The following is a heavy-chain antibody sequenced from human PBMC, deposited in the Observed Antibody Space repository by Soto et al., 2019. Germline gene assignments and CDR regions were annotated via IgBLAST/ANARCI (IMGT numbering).Heavy chain of an antibody. D-gene: IGHD6-13*01. CDR2: IYYSGNT. CDR3: ARGIGQQLPPLD. Sequence: QVQLQESGPGLVKPSETLSLTCTVSGVSISSYYWSWIRQPPGKGLEWIGYIYYSGNTNYNPSLKSRVTISIDASKSQFSLELSSVTAADSAVYFCARGIGQQLPPLDWGQGTLVTVS. CDR1: GVSISSYY. J-gene: IGHJ4*02. V-gene: IGHV4-59*01.